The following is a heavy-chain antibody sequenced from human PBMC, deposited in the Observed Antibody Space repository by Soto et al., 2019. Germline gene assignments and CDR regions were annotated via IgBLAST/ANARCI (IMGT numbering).Heavy chain of an antibody. V-gene: IGHV3-15*01. D-gene: IGHD1-26*01. Sequence: EVQLVESGGGLVKPGGSLRLSCAASGFTFSNAWMSWVRQAPGKGLEWVGRIKSKTDGGTTDYAAPAKGRFTISRDYPKTAMNPQMTCLKTEDACVYCCPPGSREGASLSLGYYCYGMDVWGQGTTFTFSS. CDR2: IKSKTDGGTT. J-gene: IGHJ6*02. CDR1: GFTFSNAW. CDR3: PPGSREGASLSLGYYCYGMDV.